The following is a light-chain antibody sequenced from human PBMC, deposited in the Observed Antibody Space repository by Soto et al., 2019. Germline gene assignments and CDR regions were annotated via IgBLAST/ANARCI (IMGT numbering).Light chain of an antibody. CDR1: QSVNQK. Sequence: EIVLTQSPATLSVSPGERATLSCRASQSVNQKLGWYQQKPGQAPRLLIYVASYRATGIPARFSGSGSGTDFTLTISSLEPEDSAVYYCQQRHMWPITFGQGTRLEIK. CDR3: QQRHMWPIT. V-gene: IGKV3-11*01. CDR2: VAS. J-gene: IGKJ5*01.